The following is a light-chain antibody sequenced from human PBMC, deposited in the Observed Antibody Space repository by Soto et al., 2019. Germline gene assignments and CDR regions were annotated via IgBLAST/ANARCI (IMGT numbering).Light chain of an antibody. Sequence: DIQVTQSPSSLSAFVGDSVTITCRTSQSIDKYLTWYQHKPGKAPRLLINGASSLQSGVPSRFSGSGSATDFTLTISGLRPEDFATYYCQQTYSTPQPFGQGTRLEIK. CDR1: QSIDKY. J-gene: IGKJ5*01. CDR3: QQTYSTPQP. V-gene: IGKV1-39*01. CDR2: GAS.